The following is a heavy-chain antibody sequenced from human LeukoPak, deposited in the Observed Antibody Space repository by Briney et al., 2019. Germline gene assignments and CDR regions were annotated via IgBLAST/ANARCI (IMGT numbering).Heavy chain of an antibody. CDR1: GFTFSSYA. CDR3: AKVPSHIAVAGKGDY. CDR2: ISGSGGST. D-gene: IGHD6-19*01. V-gene: IGHV3-23*01. J-gene: IGHJ4*02. Sequence: AGGSLRLSCAASGFTFSSYAMSWVRQAPGKGLEWVSAISGSGGSTYYADSVRGRFTISRDNSKNTLYLQMNSLRAEGTAVYYCAKVPSHIAVAGKGDYWGQGTLVTVSS.